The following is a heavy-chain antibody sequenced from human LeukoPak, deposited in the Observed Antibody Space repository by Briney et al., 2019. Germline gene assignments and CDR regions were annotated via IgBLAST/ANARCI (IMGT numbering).Heavy chain of an antibody. CDR3: ARLLSSGWYSGPEYYFDY. V-gene: IGHV4-59*08. Sequence: SETLSLTCTVAGCSISSYYWSLIRQPPGKGLEWIGYIYYSGSTNYNPSLKSRVTISVDTSKNQFSLKLSSVTAADTAVYYCARLLSSGWYSGPEYYFDYWGQGTLVTVSS. J-gene: IGHJ4*02. CDR1: GCSISSYY. D-gene: IGHD6-19*01. CDR2: IYYSGST.